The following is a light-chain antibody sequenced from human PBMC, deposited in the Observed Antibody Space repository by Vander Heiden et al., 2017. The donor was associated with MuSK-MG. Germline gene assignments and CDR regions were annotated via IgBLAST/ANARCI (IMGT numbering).Light chain of an antibody. CDR1: QSVRSD. CDR3: QQYNYWPPWT. V-gene: IGKV3-15*01. CDR2: GAA. Sequence: VMTPSPATLSVSPGERATLSCRASQSVRSDLAWYQQKPGQAPRLLIYGAATRATGGPARCSGSGSGTEFTLTISSLQSEDFAVDYCQQYNYWPPWTFGQGTKVEIK. J-gene: IGKJ1*01.